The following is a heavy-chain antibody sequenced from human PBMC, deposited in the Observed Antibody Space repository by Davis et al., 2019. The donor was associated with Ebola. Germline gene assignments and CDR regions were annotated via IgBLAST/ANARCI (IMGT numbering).Heavy chain of an antibody. D-gene: IGHD6-6*01. J-gene: IGHJ6*02. V-gene: IGHV5-10-1*01. Sequence: GSLKISCKGSVYSFTSHWIAWARQMPGKGLGWRGRIDPSDSYTNYSPSFQGHVTISADKSISTAYLQWSSLKASDTAMYYCARPIAARTLYGMDVWGQGTTVTVSS. CDR2: IDPSDSYT. CDR3: ARPIAARTLYGMDV. CDR1: VYSFTSHW.